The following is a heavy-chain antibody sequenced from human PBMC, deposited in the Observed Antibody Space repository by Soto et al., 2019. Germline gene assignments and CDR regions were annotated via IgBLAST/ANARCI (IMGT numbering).Heavy chain of an antibody. J-gene: IGHJ6*02. CDR1: GFTFGPYA. CDR3: AKGLRRLLRTQYYYGLDV. Sequence: PGWSLRLSCAASGFTFGPYAMTWVRQAPGKXLEWVSSISGSGGNTNYADSVKGRFTVSRDNSKRTLSLQMNSLTEEDTAIYYCAKGLRRLLRTQYYYGLDVWGRGTTVTVSS. D-gene: IGHD3-16*01. V-gene: IGHV3-23*01. CDR2: ISGSGGNT.